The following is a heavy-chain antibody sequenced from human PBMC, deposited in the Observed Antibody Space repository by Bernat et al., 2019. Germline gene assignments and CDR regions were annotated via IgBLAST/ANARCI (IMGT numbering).Heavy chain of an antibody. V-gene: IGHV3-30*02. Sequence: QVQLVESGGGVVQPGGSLRLSCAASGFPFSNYAMHWVRQAPGKGLEWVAFIRYDGSDKYYADFVKGRFTLSRDNSKNTLYLQMNSLRAEDTAVYYCATRPRQPESWGQGTLVTVSS. CDR2: IRYDGSDK. J-gene: IGHJ4*02. CDR3: ATRPRQPES. D-gene: IGHD6-13*01. CDR1: GFPFSNYA.